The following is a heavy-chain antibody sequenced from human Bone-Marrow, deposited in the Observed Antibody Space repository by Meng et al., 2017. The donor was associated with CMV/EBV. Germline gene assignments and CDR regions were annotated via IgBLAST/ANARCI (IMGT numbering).Heavy chain of an antibody. J-gene: IGHJ4*02. CDR1: GFTFSDYY. Sequence: GESLKISCAASGFTFSDYYMSWIRQAPGKGLEWVANIKQDGSEKYYVDSVKGRFTISRDNAKNSLYLQMNSLRAEDTAVYYCARGYSYGTLWGQGTLVTVSS. D-gene: IGHD5-18*01. V-gene: IGHV3-7*01. CDR2: IKQDGSEK. CDR3: ARGYSYGTL.